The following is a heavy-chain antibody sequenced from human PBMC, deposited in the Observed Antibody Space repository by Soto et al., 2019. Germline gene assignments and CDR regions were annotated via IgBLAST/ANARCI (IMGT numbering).Heavy chain of an antibody. CDR3: AKTPLRVGHIYY. J-gene: IGHJ4*02. CDR2: ISGRGDNT. Sequence: DVQLLDSGGGLVQPGGSLRLSCAASGFIFSNYVMSWVRQTPGKGLEWVSGISGRGDNTYYADSVKGRFTVSRDNSKNPLYLQMDSLRAEDTAVYYCAKTPLRVGHIYYWGQGTLVNVSS. D-gene: IGHD2-21*01. V-gene: IGHV3-23*01. CDR1: GFIFSNYV.